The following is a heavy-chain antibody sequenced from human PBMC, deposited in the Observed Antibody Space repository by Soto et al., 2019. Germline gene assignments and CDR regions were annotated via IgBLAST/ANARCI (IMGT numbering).Heavy chain of an antibody. Sequence: PSETLSLTCTVSGGSISSHDYYWTWIRQPPGKGLEWVAYIHNSGATYDNPSLKSRVTISVDTSKNQFSLKLYSVTAADTAVYYCARTPSTYYYDSSGYYYNWFDPWGQGTLVTVSS. D-gene: IGHD3-22*01. CDR2: IHNSGAT. V-gene: IGHV4-30-4*01. CDR1: GGSISSHDYY. J-gene: IGHJ5*02. CDR3: ARTPSTYYYDSSGYYYNWFDP.